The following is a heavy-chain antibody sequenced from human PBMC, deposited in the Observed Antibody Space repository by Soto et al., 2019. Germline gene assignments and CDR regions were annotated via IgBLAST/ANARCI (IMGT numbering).Heavy chain of an antibody. CDR1: CGSVSSGSYY. CDR2: IYYSGST. D-gene: IGHD6-6*01. Sequence: SETLSLTCTVSCGSVSSGSYYWSWIRQPPGKGLEWIGYIYYSGSTNYNPSLKSRVTISVDTSKNQFSLKLSSVTAADTAVYYCARVFYSSSWVDPWGQGTLVTVSS. J-gene: IGHJ5*02. CDR3: ARVFYSSSWVDP. V-gene: IGHV4-61*01.